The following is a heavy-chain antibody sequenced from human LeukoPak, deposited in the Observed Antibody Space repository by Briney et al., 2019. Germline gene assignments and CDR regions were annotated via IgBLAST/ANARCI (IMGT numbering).Heavy chain of an antibody. V-gene: IGHV4-38-2*01. CDR2: IYHSGST. J-gene: IGHJ4*02. CDR3: ARAKSSSWAHYFDY. Sequence: SETLSLTCAVSSYSISSGYYWGWIRQPPGKGLEWIGTIYHSGSTYYNPSLKSRVTISVDTSKNQFSLKLSSVTAADTAVYYCARAKSSSWAHYFDYWGQGTLVTVSS. D-gene: IGHD6-13*01. CDR1: SYSISSGYY.